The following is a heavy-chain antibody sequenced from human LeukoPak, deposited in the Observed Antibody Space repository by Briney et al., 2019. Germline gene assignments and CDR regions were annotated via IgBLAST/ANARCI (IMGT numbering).Heavy chain of an antibody. CDR1: GYTFTSYY. CDR2: INPSGGST. Sequence: ASVKVSCXASGYTFTSYYMHWVRQAHGQGLEWMGIINPSGGSTSYAQKFQGRVAMTRDTSTSTVYMEMSSLRSEDTAVYYCAREDYDSSGYYKGAFDIWGQGTMVTVSS. V-gene: IGHV1-46*01. J-gene: IGHJ3*02. CDR3: AREDYDSSGYYKGAFDI. D-gene: IGHD3-22*01.